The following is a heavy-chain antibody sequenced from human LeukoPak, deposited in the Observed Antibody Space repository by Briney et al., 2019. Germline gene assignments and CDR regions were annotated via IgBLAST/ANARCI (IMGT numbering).Heavy chain of an antibody. J-gene: IGHJ4*02. Sequence: GGSLRLSCAASGFTFSSYAMSWVRQAPGKGLDCVSSLSNTGASTYYADSVQGRFTISRDNSKNTLYLQMNSLRAEDTAIYYCAKDRGLRDITVTFPDYWGQGTLVTVSS. CDR3: AKDRGLRDITVTFPDY. CDR2: LSNTGAST. CDR1: GFTFSSYA. D-gene: IGHD4-17*01. V-gene: IGHV3-23*01.